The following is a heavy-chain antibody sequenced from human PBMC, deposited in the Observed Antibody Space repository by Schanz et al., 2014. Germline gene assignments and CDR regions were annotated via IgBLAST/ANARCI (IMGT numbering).Heavy chain of an antibody. J-gene: IGHJ4*02. Sequence: QVQLVQSGAEVKKPGSSVKVSCKASGGTFSSSTLTWVRQAPGQGLEWMGRIIPILDKTNYAQKFQGRVTMTADKSTNTVYMEVSGLRSEDTAVYYCARDGEAAAGCDYWGQGTLVTVSS. CDR1: GGTFSSST. CDR2: IIPILDKT. D-gene: IGHD6-13*01. V-gene: IGHV1-69*08. CDR3: ARDGEAAAGCDY.